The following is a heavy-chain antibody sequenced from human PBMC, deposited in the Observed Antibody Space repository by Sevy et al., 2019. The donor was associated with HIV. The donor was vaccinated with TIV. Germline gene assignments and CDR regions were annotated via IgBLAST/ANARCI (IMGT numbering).Heavy chain of an antibody. CDR1: GYTFTSYY. Sequence: ASVKVSCKASGYTFTSYYMHWVRQAPGQGLEWMGIINPSGGSTSKAQKLQGRVTMTRDTSTSTVYMELRSLGSEDTAVDYCARGFGRWRDYLDYWGQGTLVTVSS. CDR2: INPSGGST. J-gene: IGHJ4*02. D-gene: IGHD3-10*01. CDR3: ARGFGRWRDYLDY. V-gene: IGHV1-46*01.